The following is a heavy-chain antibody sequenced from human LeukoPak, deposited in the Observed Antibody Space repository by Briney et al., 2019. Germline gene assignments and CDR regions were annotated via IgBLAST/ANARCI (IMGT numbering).Heavy chain of an antibody. J-gene: IGHJ6*03. CDR1: GYTVSSYG. Sequence: ASVKVSCKASGYTVSSYGISWVRQSPGQGLEWMGWISAYNGNTNYAQKLQGRVTMTTDTSTSTAYTKLRSLRSDDTAVYSFARASECSGRYYYYYYYYMDVWGKGTTVTVSS. CDR3: ARASECSGRYYYYYYYYMDV. CDR2: ISAYNGNT. D-gene: IGHD3-10*02. V-gene: IGHV1-18*01.